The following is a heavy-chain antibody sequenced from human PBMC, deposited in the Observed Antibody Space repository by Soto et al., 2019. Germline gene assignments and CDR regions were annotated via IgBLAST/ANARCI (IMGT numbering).Heavy chain of an antibody. Sequence: VQLVESGGGLVQPGGSLRLSCAASGFTFSSYSMNWVRQAPGKGLEWMGGIIPIFGTANYAQKFQGRVTITADKSTSTAYMELSSLRSEDTAVYYCARGEDDSSGYYYPYFDYWGQGTLVTVSS. J-gene: IGHJ4*02. CDR3: ARGEDDSSGYYYPYFDY. CDR2: IIPIFGTA. V-gene: IGHV1-69*06. CDR1: GFTFSSYS. D-gene: IGHD3-22*01.